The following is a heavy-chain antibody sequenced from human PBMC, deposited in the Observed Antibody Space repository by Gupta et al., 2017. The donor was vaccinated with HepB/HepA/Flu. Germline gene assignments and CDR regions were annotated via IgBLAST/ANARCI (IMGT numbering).Heavy chain of an antibody. D-gene: IGHD3-10*01. CDR2: ISYDGSYT. J-gene: IGHJ6*02. V-gene: IGHV3-30*18. CDR1: GFTFSSSG. Sequence: QVQLVESGGGVVQPGRSLRLSCAASGFTFSSSGMHWVRQAPGKGLELVAVISYDGSYTYEAESRKGRFTIYRDKSRKSLDLQMNRQRHADTAVYFCVKEGGTLVPGAMDVWGQGTTVTVSS. CDR3: VKEGGTLVPGAMDV.